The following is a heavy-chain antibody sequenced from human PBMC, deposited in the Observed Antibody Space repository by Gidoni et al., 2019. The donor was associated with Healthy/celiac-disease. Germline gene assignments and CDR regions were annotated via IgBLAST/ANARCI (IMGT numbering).Heavy chain of an antibody. CDR1: GYTFTGSY. V-gene: IGHV1-2*04. CDR2: INPNSGGT. J-gene: IGHJ5*02. D-gene: IGHD3-10*01. CDR3: ARAGGGYYGAGSYYEDWFDP. Sequence: QVQLVQSGAEVKKPGASVKVSCKASGYTFTGSYMHWVRQAPGQGLEWMGWINPNSGGTNYAQKFQGWVTMTRDTSISTAYMELSRLRSDDTAGYYCARAGGGYYGAGSYYEDWFDPWGQGTLVTVSS.